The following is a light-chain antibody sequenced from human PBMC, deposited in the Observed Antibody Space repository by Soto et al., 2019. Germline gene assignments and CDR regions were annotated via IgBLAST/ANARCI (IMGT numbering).Light chain of an antibody. V-gene: IGLV7-43*01. CDR2: STG. Sequence: QAVVTQEPSLTVSPGGTVTLTCASSTGAVTSGFYPSWFQQKPGQAPRSLIYSTGNKHSWTPARFSGSLLGGKAALTLSGVHPEDEAEYYCLLYYGGAQVFGGGTKLTVL. J-gene: IGLJ2*01. CDR3: LLYYGGAQV. CDR1: TGAVTSGFY.